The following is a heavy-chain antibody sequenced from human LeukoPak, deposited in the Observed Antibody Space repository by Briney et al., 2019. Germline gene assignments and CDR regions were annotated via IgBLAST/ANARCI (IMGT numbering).Heavy chain of an antibody. V-gene: IGHV4-4*07. CDR3: ARVDYDILTGYRRYYFDY. J-gene: IGHJ4*02. CDR2: IYTSGST. CDR1: GGSISSYY. D-gene: IGHD3-9*01. Sequence: KPSETLSLTCTASGGSISSYYWSWIRQPAGKGLEWIGRIYTSGSTNYNPSLKSRVTMSVDTSKNQFSLKLSSVTAADTAVYYCARVDYDILTGYRRYYFDYWGQGTLVTVSS.